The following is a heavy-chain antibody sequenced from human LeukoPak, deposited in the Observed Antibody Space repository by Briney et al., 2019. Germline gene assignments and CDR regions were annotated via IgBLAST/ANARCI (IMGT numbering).Heavy chain of an antibody. J-gene: IGHJ1*01. CDR3: CCCWHAEYFQH. D-gene: IGHD2-21*01. CDR1: GFTFSSYS. Sequence: GGSLRLSCAASGFTFSSYSMNWVRQAPGKGLEWVSSISSSSSYIYYADSVKGRFTISRDNAKNSLYLQMNSLRAEDTAVYYCCCCWHAEYFQHWGQGTLVTVSS. CDR2: ISSSSSYI. V-gene: IGHV3-21*01.